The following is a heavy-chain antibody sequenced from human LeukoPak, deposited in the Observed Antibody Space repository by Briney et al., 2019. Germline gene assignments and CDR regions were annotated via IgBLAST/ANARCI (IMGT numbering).Heavy chain of an antibody. J-gene: IGHJ2*01. Sequence: ASMKVSCKASGYTFTSYDINWVRQATGQGLEWMGWMNPNSGNTGYAQKFQGRVTMTEDTSTDTAYMELSSLRSEDTAVYYCATARITMVRGVFHSTIYWYFDLWGRGTLVTVSS. CDR1: GYTFTSYD. CDR2: MNPNSGNT. CDR3: ATARITMVRGVFHSTIYWYFDL. V-gene: IGHV1-8*01. D-gene: IGHD3-10*01.